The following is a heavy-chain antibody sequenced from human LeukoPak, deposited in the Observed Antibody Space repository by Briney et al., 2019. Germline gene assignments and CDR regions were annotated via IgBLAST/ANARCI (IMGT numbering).Heavy chain of an antibody. CDR2: ISSSSSYT. J-gene: IGHJ3*02. D-gene: IGHD6-13*01. Sequence: GGSLRLSCAAPGFTFSDYYMSWIRQAPGKGLEWVSYISSSSSYTNYADSVKGRFTISRDNAKNSLYLQMNSLRAEDTAVYYCARDPGGPGSSWYLDIWGQGTMVTVSS. CDR3: ARDPGGPGSSWYLDI. CDR1: GFTFSDYY. V-gene: IGHV3-11*06.